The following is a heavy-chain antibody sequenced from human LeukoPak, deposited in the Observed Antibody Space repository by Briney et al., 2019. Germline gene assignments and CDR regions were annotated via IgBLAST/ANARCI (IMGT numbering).Heavy chain of an antibody. J-gene: IGHJ4*02. CDR1: GFTFSGYW. V-gene: IGHV3-7*01. D-gene: IGHD3-9*01. CDR3: ARDQYDILTGYHDY. CDR2: IKQDGSEK. Sequence: GGSLRLSCAASGFTFSGYWMSWVRQAPGKGLEWVANIKQDGSEKYYVDSVKGRFTISRDNAKNSLYLQMNSLRAEDTAVYYCARDQYDILTGYHDYWGQGTLVTVSS.